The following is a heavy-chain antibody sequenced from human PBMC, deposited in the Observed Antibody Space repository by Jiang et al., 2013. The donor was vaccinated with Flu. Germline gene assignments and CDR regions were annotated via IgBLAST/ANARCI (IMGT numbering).Heavy chain of an antibody. J-gene: IGHJ4*02. CDR2: IWYDGSNK. Sequence: HWVRQAPGKGLEWVAVIWYDGSNKYYADSVKGRFTISRDNSKNTLYLQMNSLRAEDTAVYYCARDSATYYDSSGYYYVMYYFDYWGQGTLVTVSS. CDR3: ARDSATYYDSSGYYYVMYYFDY. V-gene: IGHV3-33*01. D-gene: IGHD3-22*01.